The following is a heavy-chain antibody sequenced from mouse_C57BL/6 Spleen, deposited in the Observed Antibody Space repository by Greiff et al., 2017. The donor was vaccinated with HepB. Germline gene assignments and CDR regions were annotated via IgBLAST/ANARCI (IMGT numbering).Heavy chain of an antibody. CDR3: AIWGYYGNYDAMDY. CDR1: GYTFTDYN. Sequence: EVQLQQSGPELVKPGASVKMSCKASGYTFTDYNMHWVKQSHGKSLEWIGYINPNNGGTSYNQKFKGKATLTVNKSSSTAYMELRSLTSEDSAVYYCAIWGYYGNYDAMDYRGQGTSVTVSS. J-gene: IGHJ4*01. V-gene: IGHV1-22*01. D-gene: IGHD2-1*01. CDR2: INPNNGGT.